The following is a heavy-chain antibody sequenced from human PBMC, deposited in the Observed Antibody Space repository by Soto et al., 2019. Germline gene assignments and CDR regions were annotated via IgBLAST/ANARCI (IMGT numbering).Heavy chain of an antibody. CDR3: ASLPLVDTAMVTDAFDI. CDR1: GGSISSSSYY. J-gene: IGHJ3*02. D-gene: IGHD5-18*01. CDR2: IYYSGST. Sequence: SETLSLTCTVSGGSISSSSYYWGWIRQPPGKGLEWIGSIYYSGSTYYNPSLKSRVTISVDTSTNQFSLKLSSVTAADTAVYYCASLPLVDTAMVTDAFDIWGQGTMVTVSS. V-gene: IGHV4-39*01.